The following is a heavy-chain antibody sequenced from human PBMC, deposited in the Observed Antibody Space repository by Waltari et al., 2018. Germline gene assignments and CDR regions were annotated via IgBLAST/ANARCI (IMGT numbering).Heavy chain of an antibody. D-gene: IGHD1-1*01. CDR1: GFTFSSYE. CDR2: ISSSGSTI. J-gene: IGHJ4*02. CDR3: ARRTGTIQAAHFDY. V-gene: IGHV3-48*03. Sequence: VQLVESGGGLVQPGGSLRLSCAASGFTFSSYEMNWVRQAPGKGLECVSYISSSGSTIYYADSVKGRFTISRDNAKNSLYLQMNSLRAEDTAVYYCARRTGTIQAAHFDYWGQGTLVTVSS.